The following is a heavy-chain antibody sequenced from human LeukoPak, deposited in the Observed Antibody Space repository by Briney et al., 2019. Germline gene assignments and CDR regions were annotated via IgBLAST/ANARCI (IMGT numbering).Heavy chain of an antibody. J-gene: IGHJ4*02. D-gene: IGHD5-18*01. CDR3: GRDPKLGIRGYTYGYIDF. V-gene: IGHV7-4-1*02. CDR2: INTNTGNP. Sequence: ASVKVSCKTSGYTFTTYAISWVRQAPGQGLEWMGWINTNTGNPTYAQGFFTGRYVFSLDTSVDTAYLQITGLKADDTAVYYCGRDPKLGIRGYTYGYIDFWGQGTLVTVSS. CDR1: GYTFTTYA.